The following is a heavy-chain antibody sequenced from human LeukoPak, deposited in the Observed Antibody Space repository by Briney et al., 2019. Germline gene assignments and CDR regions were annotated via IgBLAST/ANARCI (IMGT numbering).Heavy chain of an antibody. D-gene: IGHD3-22*01. J-gene: IGHJ4*02. CDR3: AKDDYYDTSGRY. CDR2: ISPYNGNT. V-gene: IGHV1-18*01. Sequence: APVKVSCKASGYTFTKNGISWVRQAPGQGLEWMGWISPYNGNTNYAQKFQGRVTMTTDTSTSTAHMELRSLRSDDTAVYYCAKDDYYDTSGRYWGQGTLVTVSS. CDR1: GYTFTKNG.